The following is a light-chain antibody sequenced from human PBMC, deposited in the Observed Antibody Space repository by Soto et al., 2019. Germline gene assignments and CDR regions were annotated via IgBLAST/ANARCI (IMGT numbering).Light chain of an antibody. CDR3: QQRSNWPPRIT. CDR1: QSVSSY. Sequence: EIVLTQSPATLSLSPGERATLSCRASQSVSSYLAWYRQKPGQALRLLIYDASNRATGIPARFSGSGSGTDFTLTISILEPEDFAVYYCQQRSNWPPRITFGQGTRLEIK. V-gene: IGKV3-11*01. CDR2: DAS. J-gene: IGKJ5*01.